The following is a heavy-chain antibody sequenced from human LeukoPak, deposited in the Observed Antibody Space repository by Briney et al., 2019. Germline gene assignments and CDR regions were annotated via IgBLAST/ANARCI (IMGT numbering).Heavy chain of an antibody. CDR2: ISSSSSYI. J-gene: IGHJ4*02. Sequence: PGGSLRLSCAASGFTFSSYSMNWVRQAPGKGLEWVSSISSSSSYIYYADSVKGRFTISRDNAKNSLYLQMNSLRAEDTAVYYCAKDRRFLEPFDYWGQGTLVTVSS. CDR3: AKDRRFLEPFDY. D-gene: IGHD3-3*01. V-gene: IGHV3-21*01. CDR1: GFTFSSYS.